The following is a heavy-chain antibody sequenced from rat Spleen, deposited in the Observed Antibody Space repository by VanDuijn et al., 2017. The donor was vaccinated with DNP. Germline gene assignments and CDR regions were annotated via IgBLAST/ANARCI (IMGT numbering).Heavy chain of an antibody. CDR1: GFSLSSYG. J-gene: IGHJ4*01. CDR3: ARESWGYVMDA. D-gene: IGHD1-7*01. Sequence: QVQLKESGPGLVQPSRTLSLTCTVSGFSLSSYGVSWVRQPPGKGLEWMGVIWTGGSTDYNSALKSRLSISRDTSKSQVFLKMNSLQTEDIATYYCARESWGYVMDAWGQGASVTVSS. V-gene: IGHV2-30*01. CDR2: IWTGGST.